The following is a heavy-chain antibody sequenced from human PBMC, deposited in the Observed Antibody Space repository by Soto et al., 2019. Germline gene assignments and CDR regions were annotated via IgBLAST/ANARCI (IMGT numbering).Heavy chain of an antibody. V-gene: IGHV1-3*01. CDR1: GYTFTSYA. CDR2: INAGNGNT. D-gene: IGHD6-19*01. J-gene: IGHJ6*02. Sequence: ASVKVSCKASGYTFTSYAMHWVRQAPGQRLEWMGWINAGNGNTKYSQKFQGRVTIIRDTSASTAYMELSSLRSEDTAVYYCARVLAENYYYGMDVWGQGTTVTVSS. CDR3: ARVLAENYYYGMDV.